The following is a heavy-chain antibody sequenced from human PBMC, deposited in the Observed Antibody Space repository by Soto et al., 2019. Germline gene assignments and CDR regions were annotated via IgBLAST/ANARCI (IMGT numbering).Heavy chain of an antibody. D-gene: IGHD6-13*01. CDR2: ISAYNGNT. V-gene: IGHV1-18*01. CDR1: GYTFTSYG. CDR3: AAVSAAAGTDYFDY. J-gene: IGHJ4*02. Sequence: ASVKVSCKASGYTFTSYGISWVRQAPGQGLEWMGWISAYNGNTNYAQKLQERVTITRDMSTSTAYMELSSLRSEDTAVYYCAAVSAAAGTDYFDYWGQGTLVTVSS.